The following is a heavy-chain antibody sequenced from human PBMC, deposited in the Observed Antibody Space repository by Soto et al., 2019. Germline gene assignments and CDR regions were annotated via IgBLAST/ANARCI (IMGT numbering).Heavy chain of an antibody. CDR1: GYTFTSYD. CDR3: ARGYCSSTSCYLGPYNWFDP. D-gene: IGHD2-2*01. V-gene: IGHV1-8*01. J-gene: IGHJ5*02. Sequence: QVQLVQSGAEVKKPGASVKVSCKASGYTFTSYDINWVRQATGQGLEWMGWMNPNSGNTGYAQKFQGRVTMTRNTSESTAYMVLSSLSSEDTAVYYCARGYCSSTSCYLGPYNWFDPRGQGTLVTVSS. CDR2: MNPNSGNT.